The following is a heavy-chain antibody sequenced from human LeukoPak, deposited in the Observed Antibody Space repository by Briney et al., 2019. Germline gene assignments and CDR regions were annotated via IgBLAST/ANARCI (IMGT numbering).Heavy chain of an antibody. D-gene: IGHD1-26*01. CDR3: ARSVGATTDWFDP. J-gene: IGHJ5*02. CDR2: IWYDGSNK. Sequence: GGSLRLSCAASGFTFSSYGMYWVRQAPGKGLEWVAVIWYDGSNKYYGDSVRGRFTISRDNSKDMLYLEMNSLRGEDTAVYYCARSVGATTDWFDPWGQGTQVIVSS. CDR1: GFTFSSYG. V-gene: IGHV3-33*01.